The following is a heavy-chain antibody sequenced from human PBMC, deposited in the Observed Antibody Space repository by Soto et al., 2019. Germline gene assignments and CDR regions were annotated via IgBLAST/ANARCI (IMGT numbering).Heavy chain of an antibody. CDR2: IIPIFGTA. CDR3: AIPFGVASYYYYGMDV. J-gene: IGHJ6*02. CDR1: GGTFSSYA. V-gene: IGHV1-69*13. Sequence: SVKVSCKASGGTFSSYAISWVRQAPGQGLEWMGGIIPIFGTANYAQKFQGRVTITADESTSTAYMELSSLGSEDTAVYYCAIPFGVASYYYYGMDVWGQGTTVTVSS. D-gene: IGHD3-3*01.